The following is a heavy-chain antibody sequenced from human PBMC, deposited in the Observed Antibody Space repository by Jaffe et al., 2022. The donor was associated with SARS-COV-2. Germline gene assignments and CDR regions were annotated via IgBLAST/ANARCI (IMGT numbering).Heavy chain of an antibody. Sequence: EVQLVESGGGLVKPGGSLRLSCAASGFTFSSYYMIWVRQAPGKGLEWVSWISGSGSYVYQADSVKGRFTISRDNAKNSMYLQINSLRAEDTAVFYCARGSYYTFDIWGQGTTVTVSS. CDR1: GFTFSSYY. CDR2: ISGSGSYV. V-gene: IGHV3-21*02. CDR3: ARGSYYTFDI. D-gene: IGHD3-10*01. J-gene: IGHJ3*02.